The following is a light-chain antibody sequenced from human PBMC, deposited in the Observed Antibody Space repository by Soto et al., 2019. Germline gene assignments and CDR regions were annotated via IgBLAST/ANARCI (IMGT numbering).Light chain of an antibody. V-gene: IGKV1-33*01. CDR2: DAS. Sequence: IQMIQSPTSLSASVGDRVTITCQASQDTGKYLNWFQQKPGNAPKLLIYDASNLETGVPARFSGSGSGTDFAVTISSLQPEDIATYFCEQYDTLPLTFGGGTKVEIK. J-gene: IGKJ4*01. CDR1: QDTGKY. CDR3: EQYDTLPLT.